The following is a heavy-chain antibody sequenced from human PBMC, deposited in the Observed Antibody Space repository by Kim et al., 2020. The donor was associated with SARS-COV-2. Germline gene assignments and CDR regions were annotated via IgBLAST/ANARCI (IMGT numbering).Heavy chain of an antibody. CDR1: GYTFTSYD. Sequence: ASVKVSCKASGYTFTSYDINWVRQATGQGLEWMGWMNPNSGNTGYAQKFQGRVTMTRNTSISTAYMELSSLRSEDTAVYYFARRGAYVTYYDFWCTIGPNYRYWFDPWGQGTLVTVSS. J-gene: IGHJ5*02. CDR2: MNPNSGNT. D-gene: IGHD3-3*01. V-gene: IGHV1-8*01. CDR3: ARRGAYVTYYDFWCTIGPNYRYWFDP.